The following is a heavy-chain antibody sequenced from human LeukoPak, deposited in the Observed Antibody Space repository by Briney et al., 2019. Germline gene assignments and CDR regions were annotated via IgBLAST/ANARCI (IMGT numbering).Heavy chain of an antibody. Sequence: SETLSLTCAVYGGSFSDYYWNWIRQPPGEGLEWIGEINHSGSTKYNPSLKSRVAISVDTSKKQFSLNLSSVTAADTAVYYCARHTAMGSPLHYWGQGTLVTVSS. CDR2: INHSGST. J-gene: IGHJ4*02. CDR3: ARHTAMGSPLHY. D-gene: IGHD5-18*01. CDR1: GGSFSDYY. V-gene: IGHV4-34*01.